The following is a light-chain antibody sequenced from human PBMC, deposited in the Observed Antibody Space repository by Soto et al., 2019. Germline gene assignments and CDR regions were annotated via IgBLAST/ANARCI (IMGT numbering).Light chain of an antibody. Sequence: EIVLTQSPGTLSLSPGERATLSCRASQSVSSSYLAWYQQKPGQAPRLLIYDASSRATGIPDRFSGSGSGTEFTLTIIRLEPEDFAVYYCQQYDSSPLYTFGQGTKLEIK. CDR3: QQYDSSPLYT. CDR2: DAS. CDR1: QSVSSSY. J-gene: IGKJ2*01. V-gene: IGKV3-20*01.